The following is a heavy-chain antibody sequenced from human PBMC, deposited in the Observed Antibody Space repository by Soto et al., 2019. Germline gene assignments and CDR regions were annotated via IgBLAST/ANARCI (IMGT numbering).Heavy chain of an antibody. Sequence: PSETLSLTCTVSGGSISSSSYYWGWIRQPPGKGLEWIGSIYYSGSTYYNPSLKSRVTISVDTSKNQFSLKLSSVTAADTAVYYCASLPYCSSTSCYRAGAWGQGTLVTVSS. CDR3: ASLPYCSSTSCYRAGA. CDR1: GGSISSSSYY. D-gene: IGHD2-2*01. V-gene: IGHV4-39*01. J-gene: IGHJ5*02. CDR2: IYYSGST.